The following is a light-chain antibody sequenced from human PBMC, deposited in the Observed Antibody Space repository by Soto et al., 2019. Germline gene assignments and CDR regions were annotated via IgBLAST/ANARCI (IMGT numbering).Light chain of an antibody. CDR1: QSINSY. Sequence: DIQMTQSPSSQSASVGDRVTITCRASQSINSYLNGYQQKPGKAPKLLIYAASSLQSGVPSRFSGSGSETDFTLTITSLQPDDFATYYCQQSFSTPRTFGQGTRVDI. V-gene: IGKV1-39*01. CDR3: QQSFSTPRT. J-gene: IGKJ1*01. CDR2: AAS.